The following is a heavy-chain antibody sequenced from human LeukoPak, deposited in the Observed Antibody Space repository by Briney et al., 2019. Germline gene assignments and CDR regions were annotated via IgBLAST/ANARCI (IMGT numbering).Heavy chain of an antibody. CDR1: GFTVSSNY. Sequence: GGSLRLSCAASGFTVSSNYMSWVRQAPGKGLKWVSVIYSGGSTYYADSVKGRFTISRDNSKNTLYLQMNSLRAEDTAVYYCARGGQWLGYYYGMDVWGQGTTVTVSS. D-gene: IGHD6-19*01. V-gene: IGHV3-53*01. J-gene: IGHJ6*02. CDR2: IYSGGST. CDR3: ARGGQWLGYYYGMDV.